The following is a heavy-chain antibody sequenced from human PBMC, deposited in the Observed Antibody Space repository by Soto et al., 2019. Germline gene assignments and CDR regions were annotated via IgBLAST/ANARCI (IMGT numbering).Heavy chain of an antibody. V-gene: IGHV1-18*01. D-gene: IGHD3-10*01. CDR1: GYSFNTYG. CDR3: ARNGDPTTYYYRSGAYFAC. CDR2: ISVYNGNT. J-gene: IGHJ4*02. Sequence: QVQLMQSGAEVKKPGASVKVSCKASGYSFNTYGISWVRQAPGQGLEWMGWISVYNGNTNYAQKFRGRVTTTTDKSTSTAYMELRRLRSDDTAAYYCARNGDPTTYYYRSGAYFACWGQGTLVTVSS.